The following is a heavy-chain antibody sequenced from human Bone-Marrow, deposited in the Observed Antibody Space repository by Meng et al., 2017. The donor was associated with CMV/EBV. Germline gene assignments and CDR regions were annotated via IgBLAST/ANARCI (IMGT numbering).Heavy chain of an antibody. CDR3: ASHPRQRAPYDY. V-gene: IGHV1-69*06. J-gene: IGHJ4*02. CDR2: IIPIFGTA. D-gene: IGHD6-25*01. Sequence: SVKVSCKASGGTFSSYAISWVRQAPGQGLEWMGGIIPIFGTANYEQKFQGRVTITADTSTSTAYMELNSLRSEDTAVYYCASHPRQRAPYDYWGQGTLVTVSS. CDR1: GGTFSSYA.